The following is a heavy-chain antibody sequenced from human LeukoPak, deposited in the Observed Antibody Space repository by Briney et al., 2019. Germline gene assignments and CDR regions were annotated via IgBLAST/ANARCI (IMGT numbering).Heavy chain of an antibody. CDR1: GYTLTELS. J-gene: IGHJ6*03. Sequence: ASVKVSCKVSGYTLTELSMHWVRQAPGKGLEWMGGFDPEDGETIYAQKFQGRVTMTEDTSTDTAYMELSSLRSEDTAVYYCATAAALTPYYYYYYMDVWGKGNTVTVSS. D-gene: IGHD6-13*01. CDR3: ATAAALTPYYYYYYMDV. V-gene: IGHV1-24*01. CDR2: FDPEDGET.